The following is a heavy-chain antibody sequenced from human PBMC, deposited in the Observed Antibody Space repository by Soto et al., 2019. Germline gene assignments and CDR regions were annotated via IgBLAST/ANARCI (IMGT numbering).Heavy chain of an antibody. J-gene: IGHJ4*02. CDR3: ARLVYDSSGYRTG. Sequence: SETLSLTCTVSGGSISSSSYYWGWIRQPPGKGLEWIGSIYYSGSTYYNPSLKSRVTISVDTSKNQFSLKLSSVTAADTAVYYCARLVYDSSGYRTGWGQGTLVTVSS. CDR1: GGSISSSSYY. D-gene: IGHD3-22*01. CDR2: IYYSGST. V-gene: IGHV4-39*01.